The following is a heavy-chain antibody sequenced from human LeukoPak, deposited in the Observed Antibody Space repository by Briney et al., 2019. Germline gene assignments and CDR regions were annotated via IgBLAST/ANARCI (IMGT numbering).Heavy chain of an antibody. J-gene: IGHJ6*03. Sequence: GTLRLSCAASGFNFGNYGMNWVRPAPGKGLEWVSGIRASGRTTDYADSVKGRFTISRDTSKNTLHLQMNSLRAEDTAVYYCARVYYGSGSLYQYYYYMDVWGKGTTVTTSS. V-gene: IGHV3-23*01. CDR2: IRASGRTT. CDR1: GFNFGNYG. CDR3: ARVYYGSGSLYQYYYYMDV. D-gene: IGHD3-10*01.